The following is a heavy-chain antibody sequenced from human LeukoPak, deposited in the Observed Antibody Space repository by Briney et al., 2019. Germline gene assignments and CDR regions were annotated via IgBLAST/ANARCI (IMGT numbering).Heavy chain of an antibody. Sequence: ASVKVSCKASGYTFTGYYMHWVRQAPGQGLEWMGWINPNSGGTNYAQKFQGRVTMTRDTSISTAYMELSRLRSDDTAVYYCARVWDNSSSYFFDYWGQGTLVTVSS. V-gene: IGHV1-2*02. D-gene: IGHD6-13*01. CDR2: INPNSGGT. CDR3: ARVWDNSSSYFFDY. CDR1: GYTFTGYY. J-gene: IGHJ4*02.